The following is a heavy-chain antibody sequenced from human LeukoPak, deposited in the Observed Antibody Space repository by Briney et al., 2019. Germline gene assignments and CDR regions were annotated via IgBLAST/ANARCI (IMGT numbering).Heavy chain of an antibody. CDR3: ASGPAATL. Sequence: SETLSLTCTVSGGSISSGSYYWSWIRQPAGKGLEWIGRIYTSGSTNYNPSLKSRVTISVDTSKNQFSLKLSSVTAADTAVYYCASGPAATLWGQGTRVTVSS. J-gene: IGHJ4*02. D-gene: IGHD2-2*01. CDR2: IYTSGST. CDR1: GGSISSGSYY. V-gene: IGHV4-61*02.